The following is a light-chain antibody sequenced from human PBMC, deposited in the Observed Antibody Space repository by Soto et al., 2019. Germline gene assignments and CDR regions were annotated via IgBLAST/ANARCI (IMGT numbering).Light chain of an antibody. J-gene: IGKJ5*01. CDR1: QRLYFSY. CDR3: QQYGSSPYT. Sequence: PGERATLSCRASQRLYFSYLAWYQQKSGQAPRLLIHGAISRAAGIPDRFSGSDSGRDFTLIINGVKPEDSAVYYCQQYGSSPYTFGRGTRLEI. V-gene: IGKV3-20*01. CDR2: GAI.